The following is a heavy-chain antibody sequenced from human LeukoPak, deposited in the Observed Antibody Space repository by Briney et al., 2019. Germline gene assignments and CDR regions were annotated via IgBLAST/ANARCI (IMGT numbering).Heavy chain of an antibody. J-gene: IGHJ4*02. CDR1: GGTFSSYA. CDR3: ARGTSRDGYNLGFAYFDY. D-gene: IGHD5-24*01. CDR2: IIPIFGTA. Sequence: SVKVSCKASGGTFSSYAISWVRQAPGQGLEWMGGIIPIFGTANYAQRFQGRVTITADESTSTAYMELSSLRSEDTAVYYCARGTSRDGYNLGFAYFDYWGQGTLVTVSS. V-gene: IGHV1-69*13.